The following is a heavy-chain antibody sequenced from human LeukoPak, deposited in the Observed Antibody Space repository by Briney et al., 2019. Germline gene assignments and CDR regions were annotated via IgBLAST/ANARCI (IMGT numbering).Heavy chain of an antibody. Sequence: PPGGSLRLSCAASGFTFSSYGMPWVRQAPGKGLEWVAVISYDGSNKYYADSVKGRFTISRDNSKNTLHLQMNSLRAEDTAVYYCAKDHDGGGSCLDYWGQGTLVTVSS. CDR2: ISYDGSNK. CDR1: GFTFSSYG. J-gene: IGHJ4*02. D-gene: IGHD2-15*01. V-gene: IGHV3-30*18. CDR3: AKDHDGGGSCLDY.